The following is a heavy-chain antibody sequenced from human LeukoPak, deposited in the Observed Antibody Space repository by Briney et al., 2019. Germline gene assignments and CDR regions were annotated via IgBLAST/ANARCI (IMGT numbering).Heavy chain of an antibody. Sequence: GGSLRLSCAASGFIFSSYSMNWVRQAPGKGLEWLASIRSDNSDTYYADSVKGRFTISRDNSKNTLYLQMNNLRAEDTAVFYCVNGESFYGDYGFDYWGQGTLVTVSS. CDR1: GFIFSSYS. D-gene: IGHD4-17*01. CDR3: VNGESFYGDYGFDY. J-gene: IGHJ4*02. V-gene: IGHV3-30*02. CDR2: IRSDNSDT.